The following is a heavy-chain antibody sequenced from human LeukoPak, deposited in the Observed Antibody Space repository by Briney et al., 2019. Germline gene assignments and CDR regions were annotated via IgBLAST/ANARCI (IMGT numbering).Heavy chain of an antibody. D-gene: IGHD1-26*01. V-gene: IGHV1-2*06. Sequence: ASVKVSCKASGYSFTDYYIHWVRQAPGQWLEWVGLIHPNSGDTFYAQKFRGRVTMTRDTSINTAYMELDRLTSDDTAVYYCARDYSGSYTHWAQGTLVTVSS. CDR3: ARDYSGSYTH. CDR2: IHPNSGDT. J-gene: IGHJ4*02. CDR1: GYSFTDYY.